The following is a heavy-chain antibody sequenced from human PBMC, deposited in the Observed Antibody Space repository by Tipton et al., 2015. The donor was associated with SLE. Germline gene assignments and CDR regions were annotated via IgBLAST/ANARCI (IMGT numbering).Heavy chain of an antibody. V-gene: IGHV1-18*01. CDR2: ISAYNGNT. J-gene: IGHJ6*02. CDR1: GYTFTSYG. Sequence: QSGAEVKKPGASVKVSCKASGYTFTSYGISWVRQAPGQGLEGMGWISAYNGNTNYAQKLQGRVTMTTDTSTSTAYMELRSLRSDDTAVYYCARDAPYYYYYYGMDVWGQGTTVTVSS. CDR3: ARDAPYYYYYYGMDV.